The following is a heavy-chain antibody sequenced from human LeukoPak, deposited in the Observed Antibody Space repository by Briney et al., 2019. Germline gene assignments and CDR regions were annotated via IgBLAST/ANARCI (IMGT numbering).Heavy chain of an antibody. CDR3: ARDRGYYDSSGYFFWGPKPSYYFDY. CDR1: GYTFTSNG. CDR2: ISAYNGNT. Sequence: GASVKVSCKASGYTFTSNGISWVRQAPGKGLEWMEWISAYNGNTNYAQKLQGRVTMTTDTSTSTAYMELRSLRSDDTAVYYCARDRGYYDSSGYFFWGPKPSYYFDYWGQGTLVTVSS. V-gene: IGHV1-18*01. D-gene: IGHD3-22*01. J-gene: IGHJ4*02.